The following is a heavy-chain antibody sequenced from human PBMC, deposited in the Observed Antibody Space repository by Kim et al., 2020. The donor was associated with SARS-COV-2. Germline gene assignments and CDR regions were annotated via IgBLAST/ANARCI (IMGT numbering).Heavy chain of an antibody. Sequence: GGSLRLSCAASGFTFSSYSMNWVRQAPGKGLEWVSYISSSSSTIYYADSVKGRFTISRDNAKNSLYLQMNSLRDEDTAVYYCARDFGCRGGSCYDYYGMDVWGQETTVTVSS. D-gene: IGHD2-15*01. V-gene: IGHV3-48*02. CDR1: GFTFSSYS. J-gene: IGHJ6*02. CDR2: ISSSSSTI. CDR3: ARDFGCRGGSCYDYYGMDV.